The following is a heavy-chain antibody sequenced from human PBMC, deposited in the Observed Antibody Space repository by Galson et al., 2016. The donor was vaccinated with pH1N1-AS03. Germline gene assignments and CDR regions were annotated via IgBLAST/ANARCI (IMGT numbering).Heavy chain of an antibody. CDR2: LSNSAAST. D-gene: IGHD6-19*01. CDR3: AREIHFSGPLDY. Sequence: SLRLSCAASGSTFSTYAMSWVRQAPGKGLEWVSALSNSAASTYYADSVKGRFTISRDNSKNTLYLQMNSLRAEDTAIYYCAREIHFSGPLDYWGQGTLVTVSS. CDR1: GSTFSTYA. V-gene: IGHV3-23*01. J-gene: IGHJ4*02.